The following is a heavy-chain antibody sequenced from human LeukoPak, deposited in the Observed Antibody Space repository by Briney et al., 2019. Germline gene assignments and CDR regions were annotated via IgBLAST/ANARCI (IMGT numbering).Heavy chain of an antibody. CDR3: ARVIGQIVGAYNWFDP. CDR2: IYKTGST. CDR1: GGSISSSCHY. V-gene: IGHV4-39*07. D-gene: IGHD1-26*01. Sequence: SETLSLTCTVSGGSISSSCHYWGWIRQTPGKGLEWIGSIYKTGSTNYNPSLKSRVTISVDTSKNQFSLKLSSVTAADTAVYYCARVIGQIVGAYNWFDPWGQGTLVTVSS. J-gene: IGHJ5*02.